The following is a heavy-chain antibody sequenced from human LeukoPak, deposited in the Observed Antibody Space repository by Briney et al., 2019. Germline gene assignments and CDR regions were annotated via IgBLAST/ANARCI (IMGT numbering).Heavy chain of an antibody. CDR1: GFTFSDYY. Sequence: NPGGSLRLSCAASGFTFSDYYMSWLRQAPGKGLEWVSYISSSGSTIDYADSVKGRFPISRVNAKNSLYLQMNSLRAEDTAVYYCARSIPAGNRRWGQGTLVTVSS. V-gene: IGHV3-11*01. CDR2: ISSSGSTI. CDR3: ARSIPAGNRR. J-gene: IGHJ4*02. D-gene: IGHD2-2*01.